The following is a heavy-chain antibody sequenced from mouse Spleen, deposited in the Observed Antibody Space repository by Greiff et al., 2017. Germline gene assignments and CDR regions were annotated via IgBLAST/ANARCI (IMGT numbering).Heavy chain of an antibody. D-gene: IGHD1-1*01. Sequence: VQRVESGPGLVQPSQSLSITCTVSGFSLTSYGVHWVRQSPGKGLEWLGVIWRGGSTDYNAAFMSRLSITKDNSKSQVFFKMNSLQADDTAIYYCAKGGYGSSWFAYWGQGTLVTVSA. CDR1: GFSLTSYG. V-gene: IGHV2-5*01. CDR2: IWRGGST. CDR3: AKGGYGSSWFAY. J-gene: IGHJ3*01.